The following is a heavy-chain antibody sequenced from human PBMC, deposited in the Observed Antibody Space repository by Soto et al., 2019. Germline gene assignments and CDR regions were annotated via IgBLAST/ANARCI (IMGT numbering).Heavy chain of an antibody. CDR1: GFTFSSYG. D-gene: IGHD1-7*01. V-gene: IGHV3-30*18. Sequence: GGSLRLSCAASGFTFSSYGMHWVRQAPGKGLEWVAVISYDGSNKYYADSVKGRLTMSRDNSKNTLYLEKNSLRAEDTAVYYCAKDVGAGTTGHYCYYGMDVWGQGTTVTVSS. CDR3: AKDVGAGTTGHYCYYGMDV. CDR2: ISYDGSNK. J-gene: IGHJ6*02.